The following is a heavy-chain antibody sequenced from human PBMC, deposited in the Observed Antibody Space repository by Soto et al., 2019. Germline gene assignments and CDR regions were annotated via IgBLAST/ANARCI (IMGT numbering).Heavy chain of an antibody. Sequence: QVQLQESGPGLVKPSQTLSLTCTVSGGSISSGDYYWSWIRQPPGKGLEWIGYIYSSGSTYSNPSLKSRVTISVDTSKNQFSLKLSSVTAADTAMYYCARQSRAYDSSGYYYSNWGQGTLVTVSS. J-gene: IGHJ4*02. V-gene: IGHV4-30-4*01. D-gene: IGHD3-22*01. CDR2: IYSSGST. CDR3: ARQSRAYDSSGYYYSN. CDR1: GGSISSGDYY.